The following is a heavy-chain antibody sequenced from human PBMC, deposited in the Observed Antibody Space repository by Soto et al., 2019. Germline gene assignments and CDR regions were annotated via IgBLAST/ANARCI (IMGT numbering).Heavy chain of an antibody. V-gene: IGHV1-8*01. CDR3: ARAMVKFMATITEEDYYYYGMDV. J-gene: IGHJ6*02. Sequence: GASVKFSCKASGYTFTSYDINWVRQATGQGLEWMGWMNPNSGNTGYAQKFQGRVTMTRNTSISTAYMELSSLRSEDTAVYYCARAMVKFMATITEEDYYYYGMDVWGQGTTVTVSS. CDR1: GYTFTSYD. D-gene: IGHD5-12*01. CDR2: MNPNSGNT.